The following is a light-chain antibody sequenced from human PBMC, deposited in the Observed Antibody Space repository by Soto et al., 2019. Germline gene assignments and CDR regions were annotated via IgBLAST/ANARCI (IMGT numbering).Light chain of an antibody. CDR1: QGISSW. CDR3: QQNTTFPLT. CDR2: AVS. Sequence: DIQMTQSPYFVSASVGDRVTITCRASQGISSWLAWYQHKQGRDPKLLIHAVSNLESGVPSRFSGSGTGTDFTLTSSSLQPEDFATYYCQQNTTFPLTFGGGTKVEI. J-gene: IGKJ4*01. V-gene: IGKV1-12*01.